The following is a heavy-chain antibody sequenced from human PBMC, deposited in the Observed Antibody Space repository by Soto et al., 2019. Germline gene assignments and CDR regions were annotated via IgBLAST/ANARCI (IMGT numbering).Heavy chain of an antibody. CDR1: GFIFSSYN. J-gene: IGHJ4*02. CDR2: ISSSSSYI. D-gene: IGHD3-10*01. V-gene: IGHV3-21*01. CDR3: ARDPTYYGSGSYYESTLGWFDY. Sequence: EEQLVESGGGLVKPGGSLRLYCAASGFIFSSYNMNWVRQAPGTGLEWVSSISSSSSYIYYADSVKGRFTISRDNAKNSLYLQMNSLRAEDTAVYYCARDPTYYGSGSYYESTLGWFDYWGQGTLVTVSS.